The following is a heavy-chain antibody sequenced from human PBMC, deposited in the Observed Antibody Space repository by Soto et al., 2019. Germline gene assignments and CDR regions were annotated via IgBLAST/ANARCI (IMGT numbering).Heavy chain of an antibody. J-gene: IGHJ4*02. Sequence: EVQLVESGGGLVQPGESLRLSCAASGFTFSNYWMHWVRQAPGKGLVSVSRIDSDGSRITYADFVKGRFTISRDNAKNTVYLHMNSLTAEDTAVYYCVRTSLVVAVATREDFWGQGTLVTVSS. CDR1: GFTFSNYW. D-gene: IGHD2-15*01. CDR2: IDSDGSRI. V-gene: IGHV3-74*01. CDR3: VRTSLVVAVATREDF.